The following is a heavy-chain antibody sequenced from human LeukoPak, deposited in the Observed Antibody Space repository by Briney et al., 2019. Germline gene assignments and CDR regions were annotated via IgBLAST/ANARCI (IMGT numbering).Heavy chain of an antibody. Sequence: SETLSLTCTVSVGSISTYYWSWIRQHPGKGLEWIGYIYYSGSAKYNPSLKSRVTISVDTSKNQFSLKLRSVTAADTAVYYCARSYGSGNYFDYWGQGTLVTVSS. CDR2: IYYSGSA. CDR3: ARSYGSGNYFDY. CDR1: VGSISTYY. D-gene: IGHD3-10*01. J-gene: IGHJ4*02. V-gene: IGHV4-59*01.